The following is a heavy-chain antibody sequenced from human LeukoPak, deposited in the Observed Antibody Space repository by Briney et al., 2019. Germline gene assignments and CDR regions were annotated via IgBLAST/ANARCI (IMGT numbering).Heavy chain of an antibody. Sequence: SETLSLTCTVSGGSISSYYWSWIRQPPGKGLEWIGYIYYSGSTNYNPSLKSRVTMSVDTSKNQFSLKLSSVTAADTAVYYCARGTIGGNGGIYFDYWGQGTLVTVSS. CDR3: ARGTIGGNGGIYFDY. D-gene: IGHD4-23*01. CDR2: IYYSGST. CDR1: GGSISSYY. J-gene: IGHJ4*02. V-gene: IGHV4-59*12.